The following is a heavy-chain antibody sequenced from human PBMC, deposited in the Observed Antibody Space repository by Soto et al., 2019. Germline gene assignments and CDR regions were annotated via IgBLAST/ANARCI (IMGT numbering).Heavy chain of an antibody. D-gene: IGHD6-13*01. J-gene: IGHJ4*02. Sequence: QVQVVQSGAEVKKPGSSVKVSCKASGGTFSDYAISWVRQAPGHGLEWVGGIIPLTETPVYAQKFQGRLTIAAVEVTSAAFLARSSLRAHATAVYFCAIGSRKSWTCDNWGQGPVVTVFS. V-gene: IGHV1-69*01. CDR2: IIPLTETP. CDR3: AIGSRKSWTCDN. CDR1: GGTFSDYA.